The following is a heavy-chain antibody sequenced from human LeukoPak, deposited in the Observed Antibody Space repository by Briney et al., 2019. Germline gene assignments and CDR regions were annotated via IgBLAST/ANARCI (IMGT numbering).Heavy chain of an antibody. D-gene: IGHD3-10*01. Sequence: GGSLRLSCAASGFTFSSYSMNWVRQDPGKGLEWVSSISSSSSYIYYADSVKGRFTISRDNAKNSLYLQMHSLRAEDTAVYYCARIWFGELRVGMDVWGKGTTVTVSS. J-gene: IGHJ6*04. CDR3: ARIWFGELRVGMDV. CDR1: GFTFSSYS. V-gene: IGHV3-21*01. CDR2: ISSSSSYI.